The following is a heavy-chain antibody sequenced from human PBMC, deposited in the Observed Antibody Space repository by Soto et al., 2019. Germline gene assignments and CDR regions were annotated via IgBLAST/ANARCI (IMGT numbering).Heavy chain of an antibody. J-gene: IGHJ4*02. D-gene: IGHD5-18*01. V-gene: IGHV3-11*01. Sequence: GGALRLSCAASGFTFSGYYISWIRQAPGKGLEWVSYISSSGSTIYYADSVKGRFTISRDNSKNTLYLQMNSLRAEDTAVYYCAGGRYSYGHIDYWGQGTLVTVSS. CDR2: ISSSGSTI. CDR3: AGGRYSYGHIDY. CDR1: GFTFSGYY.